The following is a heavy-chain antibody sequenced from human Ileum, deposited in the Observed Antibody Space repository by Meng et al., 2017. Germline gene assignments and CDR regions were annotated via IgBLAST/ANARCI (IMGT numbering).Heavy chain of an antibody. J-gene: IGHJ3*02. V-gene: IGHV3-48*03. CDR3: ARDPYSSGWYGDAFDI. Sequence: GGSLRLSCAASGFTFSSYEMNWVRQAPGKGLEWVSYISSSGSTIYYADSVKGRFTISRDNAKNSLYLQMNSLRAEDTAVYYCARDPYSSGWYGDAFDIWGQGTMVTVSS. CDR1: GFTFSSYE. D-gene: IGHD6-19*01. CDR2: ISSSGSTI.